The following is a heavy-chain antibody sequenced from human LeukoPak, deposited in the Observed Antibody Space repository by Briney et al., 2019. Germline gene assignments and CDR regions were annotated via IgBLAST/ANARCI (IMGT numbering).Heavy chain of an antibody. D-gene: IGHD6-19*01. CDR1: GFTFSSYS. V-gene: IGHV3-48*04. Sequence: GGSLRLSCAASGFTFSSYSMNWVRQAPGKGLEWVSYISSSSTIYYADSVKGRFTISRDNAKNSLYLQMNSLRAEDTAVYYCARDPYSSGWYRHDYWGQGTLVTVSP. CDR2: ISSSSTI. CDR3: ARDPYSSGWYRHDY. J-gene: IGHJ4*02.